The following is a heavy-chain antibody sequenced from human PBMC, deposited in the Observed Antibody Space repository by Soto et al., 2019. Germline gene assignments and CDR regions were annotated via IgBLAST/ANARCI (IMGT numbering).Heavy chain of an antibody. D-gene: IGHD4-17*01. CDR1: GFTFSSYG. CDR3: AKGLYGDLNDAFDI. J-gene: IGHJ3*02. Sequence: QVQLVESGGGVVQPGRSLRLSCAASGFTFSSYGMHWVRQAPGKGLEWVAVISYDGSNKYYADSVKGRFTISRDNSKNTLHLQMNSLRAEDTAVYYCAKGLYGDLNDAFDIWGQGTMVTVSS. CDR2: ISYDGSNK. V-gene: IGHV3-30*18.